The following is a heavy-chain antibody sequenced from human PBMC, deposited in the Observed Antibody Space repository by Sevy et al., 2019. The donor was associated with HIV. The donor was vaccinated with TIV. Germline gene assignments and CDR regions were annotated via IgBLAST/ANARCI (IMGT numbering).Heavy chain of an antibody. CDR1: GFTFDDYA. Sequence: SLRLSCAASGFTFDDYAMHWVRQVPGKGLEWVSGISWNGGNTVYADSVKGRFTISRDNAKNSLYVQMNILKAEDTALYYCARATYYCVTSVYGAFDIWGQGTMVTVSS. CDR2: ISWNGGNT. D-gene: IGHD3-10*02. V-gene: IGHV3-9*01. CDR3: ARATYYCVTSVYGAFDI. J-gene: IGHJ3*02.